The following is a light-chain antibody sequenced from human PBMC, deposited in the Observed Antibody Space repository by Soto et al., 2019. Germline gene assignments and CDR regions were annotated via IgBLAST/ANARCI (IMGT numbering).Light chain of an antibody. CDR1: QGISSA. CDR2: DAS. V-gene: IGKV1-13*02. CDR3: QQFNSYGFT. Sequence: AIQLTQSPSSLSASVGDRVTITCRASQGISSALAWYQQKPGKAPKLMIYDASSLESGVPSRFSGSGSGTDFTLTISSLQPEDFATYYCQQFNSYGFTFGPGTKVDIK. J-gene: IGKJ3*01.